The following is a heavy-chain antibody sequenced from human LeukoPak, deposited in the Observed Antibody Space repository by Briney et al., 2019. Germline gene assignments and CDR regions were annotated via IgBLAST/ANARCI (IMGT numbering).Heavy chain of an antibody. CDR3: AEIFGVVIDDAFDN. V-gene: IGHV1-24*01. CDR2: FDPEDGET. Sequence: GASVKVSCKVSGYNFNELSMHWVRQAPGKGLEWMGGFDPEDGETIYAQKFQGRVTMTEDTSTDTAYMELSSLRSEDTAVYYCAEIFGVVIDDAFDNWGQGTMVTVSS. CDR1: GYNFNELS. J-gene: IGHJ3*02. D-gene: IGHD3-3*01.